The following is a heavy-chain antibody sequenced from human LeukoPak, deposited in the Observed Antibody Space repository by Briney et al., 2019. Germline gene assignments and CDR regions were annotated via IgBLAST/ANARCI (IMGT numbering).Heavy chain of an antibody. V-gene: IGHV4-59*01. Sequence: SETLSLTCTASGGSISSYYWSWIRQPPGKGLEWIGYIYYSGSTNYNPSLKSRVTIAVDTSKNQFSLKLSSVTAADTAVYYCARAGGYASPIGIWGQGTVVTVSS. D-gene: IGHD5-12*01. CDR3: ARAGGYASPIGI. CDR2: IYYSGST. J-gene: IGHJ3*02. CDR1: GGSISSYY.